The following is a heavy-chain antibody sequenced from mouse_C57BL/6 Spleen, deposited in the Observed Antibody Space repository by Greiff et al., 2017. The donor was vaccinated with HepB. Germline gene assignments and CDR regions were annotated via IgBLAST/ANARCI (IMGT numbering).Heavy chain of an antibody. Sequence: EVKLMESGGGLVKPGGSLKLSCAASGFTFSSYAMSWVRQTPEKRLEWVATISDGGSYTYYPDNVKGRFTISRDNAKNNLYLQMSHLKSEDTAMYCCARWDYGFAYWGQGTLVTVSA. CDR1: GFTFSSYA. V-gene: IGHV5-4*03. CDR3: ARWDYGFAY. CDR2: ISDGGSYT. D-gene: IGHD2-4*01. J-gene: IGHJ3*01.